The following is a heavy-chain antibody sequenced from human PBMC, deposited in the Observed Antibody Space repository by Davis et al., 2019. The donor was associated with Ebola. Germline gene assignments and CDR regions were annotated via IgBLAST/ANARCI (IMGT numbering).Heavy chain of an antibody. V-gene: IGHV1-46*01. D-gene: IGHD1-26*01. CDR3: ARPGMKRAGIYYYYGMDV. CDR2: INPSGGST. CDR1: GGTFSSYA. Sequence: ASVKVSCKASGGTFSSYAISWVRQAPGQGLEWMGIINPSGGSTTYAQKFQGRVTMTRDTSTSTVYMELSSLRSEDTAVYYCARPGMKRAGIYYYYGMDVWGQGTTVTVSS. J-gene: IGHJ6*02.